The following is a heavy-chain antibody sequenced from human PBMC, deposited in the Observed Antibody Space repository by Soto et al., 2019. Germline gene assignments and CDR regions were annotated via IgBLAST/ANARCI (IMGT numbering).Heavy chain of an antibody. D-gene: IGHD5-18*01. V-gene: IGHV3-23*01. CDR1: RFIVSSYG. CDR3: AQDVGYNYCELDY. Sequence: RLCGAACRFIVSSYGVSLSRKKPGKGLEWVSAISGSSGSTYYAGSVKGRFTISRDNSKNTLNLQMSRLRAEDTAVYYCAQDVGYNYCELDYWGQGTLVPVSS. J-gene: IGHJ4*02. CDR2: ISGSSGST.